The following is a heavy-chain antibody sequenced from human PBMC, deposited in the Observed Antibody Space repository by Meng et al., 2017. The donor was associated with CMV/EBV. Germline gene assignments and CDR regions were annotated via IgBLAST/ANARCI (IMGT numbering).Heavy chain of an antibody. V-gene: IGHV3-23*01. CDR3: EKGEDIVVVPAADGVLGAFDI. Sequence: GGSLRLSCAASGFTFSSYAMSWVRQAPGKGLEWVSAISGSGGSTYYADSVKGRFTISRDNSKNMLYLQMNSLRAEDTAVYYCEKGEDIVVVPAADGVLGAFDIWGQGTMVTVSS. CDR2: ISGSGGST. D-gene: IGHD2-2*01. CDR1: GFTFSSYA. J-gene: IGHJ3*02.